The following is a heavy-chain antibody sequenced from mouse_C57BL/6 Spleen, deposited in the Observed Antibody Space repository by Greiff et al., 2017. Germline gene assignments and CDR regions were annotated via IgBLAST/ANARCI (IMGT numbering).Heavy chain of an antibody. D-gene: IGHD2-3*01. V-gene: IGHV1-82*01. CDR2: IYPGDGDT. J-gene: IGHJ2*01. CDR1: GYAFSSSW. Sequence: QLQQSGPELVKPGASVKISCKASGYAFSSSWMNWVKQRPGKGLEWIGRIYPGDGDTNYNGKFKGKATLTADKSSSTAYMQLSSLTSEDSAVYFCARSGGYYGFDYWGQGTTLTVSS. CDR3: ARSGGYYGFDY.